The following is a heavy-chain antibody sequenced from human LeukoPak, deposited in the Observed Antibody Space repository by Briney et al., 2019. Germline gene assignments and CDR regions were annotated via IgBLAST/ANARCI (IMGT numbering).Heavy chain of an antibody. CDR2: IYSGGST. D-gene: IGHD3-10*01. CDR1: GFTVSSNY. J-gene: IGHJ6*02. CDR3: ASNAYYGSGSYYPLYYYYGMDV. V-gene: IGHV3-53*04. Sequence: GGSLRLSCAASGFTVSSNYVSWARQAPGKGLEWVSVIYSGGSTYYADSVKGRFTISRHNSKNTLYLQMNSLRAEDTAVYYCASNAYYGSGSYYPLYYYYGMDVWGQGTTVTVSS.